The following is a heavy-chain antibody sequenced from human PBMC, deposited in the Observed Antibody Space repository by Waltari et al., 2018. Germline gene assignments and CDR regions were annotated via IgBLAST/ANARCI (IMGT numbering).Heavy chain of an antibody. D-gene: IGHD6-13*01. CDR2: IYSGGST. V-gene: IGHV3-53*01. CDR3: ARGLYSSSWYLDYYYYYGMDV. Sequence: EVQLVESGGGLIQPGGSLRLSCSASGFTVSSNYMSWVRQAPGKGLEWVLVIYSGGSTNYAASVKGRFTIARDNSKNTLYLQMNSLRAEDTAVYYCARGLYSSSWYLDYYYYYGMDVWGQGTTVTVSS. J-gene: IGHJ6*02. CDR1: GFTVSSNY.